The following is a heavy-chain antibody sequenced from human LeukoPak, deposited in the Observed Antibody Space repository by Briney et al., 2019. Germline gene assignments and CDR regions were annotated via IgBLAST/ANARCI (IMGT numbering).Heavy chain of an antibody. J-gene: IGHJ4*02. Sequence: VASVKVSCKASGGTFSSYAISWVRQAPGPGLEWMGGIIPIFGTANYAQRFQGRVTITADESTSTAYMELSSLRSEDTAVYYCARYCSSTSCPISDWGQGTLVTVSS. V-gene: IGHV1-69*13. D-gene: IGHD2-2*01. CDR1: GGTFSSYA. CDR2: IIPIFGTA. CDR3: ARYCSSTSCPISD.